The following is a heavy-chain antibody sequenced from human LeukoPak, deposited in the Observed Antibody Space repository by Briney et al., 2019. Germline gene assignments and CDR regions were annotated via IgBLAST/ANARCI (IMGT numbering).Heavy chain of an antibody. J-gene: IGHJ3*02. Sequence: PGRTLRLSRAASGFTFSDYYMSWVPDAPGKGLEWGSYISSSGSTIYYAGSVKGRFTISRDNANNSLYLQMNSLRAEDTAVYYCARDGVWSSFDIWGQGTMVTVSS. V-gene: IGHV3-11*01. CDR1: GFTFSDYY. CDR3: ARDGVWSSFDI. D-gene: IGHD3-3*01. CDR2: ISSSGSTI.